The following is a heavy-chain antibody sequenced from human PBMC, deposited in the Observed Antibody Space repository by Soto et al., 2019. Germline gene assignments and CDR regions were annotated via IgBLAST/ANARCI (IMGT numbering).Heavy chain of an antibody. CDR3: ARGNNDYGDYVDY. CDR2: IYYSGST. Sequence: SETLSLTCTVSGGSISSYYWSWIRQPPGKGLEWIGYIYYSGSTNYNPSLKSRVTISVDTSKNQFSLKLSSVTAADTAVYYCARGNNDYGDYVDYWGQGTLVTVSS. J-gene: IGHJ4*02. V-gene: IGHV4-59*01. D-gene: IGHD4-17*01. CDR1: GGSISSYY.